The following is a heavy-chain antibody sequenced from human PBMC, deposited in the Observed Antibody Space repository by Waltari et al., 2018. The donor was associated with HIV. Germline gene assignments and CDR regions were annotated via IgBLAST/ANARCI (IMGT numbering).Heavy chain of an antibody. V-gene: IGHV1-69*02. J-gene: IGHJ5*01. CDR2: DIPMCGKA. CDR3: ASARETMGVDFDS. CDR1: GGAFLSHS. Sequence: QVHLVQSGAAVKKPGSSVKVSCQASGGAFLSHSFNWVRRAPGQGLEWRGRDIPMCGKANYALKVQGRVTITADKATTTAYMELNGLRIDDTAVYYCASARETMGVDFDSWGQGTLGTVS. D-gene: IGHD3-3*01.